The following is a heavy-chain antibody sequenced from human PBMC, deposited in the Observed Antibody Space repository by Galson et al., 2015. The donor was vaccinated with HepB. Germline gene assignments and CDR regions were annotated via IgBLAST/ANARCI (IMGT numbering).Heavy chain of an antibody. CDR3: AREGMATYPGIDY. V-gene: IGHV3-11*01. CDR2: ISRSGRTK. J-gene: IGHJ4*02. Sequence: SLRLSCAASGFSFSDYDMSWIRQAPGKGLECVSYISRSGRTKYYADSVKGRFTISRDNAKNSLYLQMNSLRAEDTAVYYCAREGMATYPGIDYWGQGTLVTVSS. D-gene: IGHD5-24*01. CDR1: GFSFSDYD.